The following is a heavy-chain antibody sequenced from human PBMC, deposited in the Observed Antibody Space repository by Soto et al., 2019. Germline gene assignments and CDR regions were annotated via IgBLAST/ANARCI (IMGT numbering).Heavy chain of an antibody. CDR3: VRLFYYGSGSWVE. D-gene: IGHD3-10*01. Sequence: QVQLVQSGAEVKKPGASVKVSCKASGYTFTSYDINWVRQATGQGLEWMGWVNPNNGHTGYAQKFQGRFTMTRNTSISTAYMELDSLRSEDTAVYYCVRLFYYGSGSWVEWGQGTLVTVSS. V-gene: IGHV1-8*01. J-gene: IGHJ4*02. CDR1: GYTFTSYD. CDR2: VNPNNGHT.